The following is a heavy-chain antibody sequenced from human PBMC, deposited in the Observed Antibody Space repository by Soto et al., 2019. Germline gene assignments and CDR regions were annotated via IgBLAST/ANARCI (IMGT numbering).Heavy chain of an antibody. J-gene: IGHJ6*02. D-gene: IGHD5-18*01. CDR2: ISSSSSYI. CDR3: ARGFVDTAMVTYYYYGMDV. V-gene: IGHV3-21*01. CDR1: GFTFSSYS. Sequence: EVQLVESGGGLVKPGGSPRLSCAASGFTFSSYSMNWVRQAPGKGLEWVSSISSSSSYIYYADSVKGRFTIPRDNAKNSLYLQMNSLRAEDTAVYYCARGFVDTAMVTYYYYGMDVWGQGTTVTVSS.